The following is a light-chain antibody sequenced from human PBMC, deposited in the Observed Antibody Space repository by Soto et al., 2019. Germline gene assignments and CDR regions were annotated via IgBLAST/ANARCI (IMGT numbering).Light chain of an antibody. CDR2: AAS. V-gene: IGKV1-9*01. J-gene: IGKJ3*01. CDR1: QGISSY. CDR3: QQLNSLFT. Sequence: DIQLTQSPSFLSASVGDRVTITCRASQGISSYLAWYQQKPGKAPKLLIYAASTLQSGVPSRFSGSVSGTEFPLTSSSLKPEDLATYYCQQLNSLFTFGPGTKVDIK.